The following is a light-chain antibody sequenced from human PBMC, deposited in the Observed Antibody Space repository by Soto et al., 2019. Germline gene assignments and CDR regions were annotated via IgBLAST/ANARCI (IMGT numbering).Light chain of an antibody. CDR2: DAS. J-gene: IGKJ1*01. Sequence: ETVVTQSPGTLSLSPGERATLSCRASQIVISYLAWYQQKPGQAPRLLIYDASNRATGIPDRFSGSGSGTDFTLTIRSLEPEDFAAYYCQQRSNWPRTFGQGTKVDIK. CDR3: QQRSNWPRT. CDR1: QIVISY. V-gene: IGKV3-11*01.